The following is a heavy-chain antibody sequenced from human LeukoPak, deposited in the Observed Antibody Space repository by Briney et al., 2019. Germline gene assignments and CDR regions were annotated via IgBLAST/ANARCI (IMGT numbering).Heavy chain of an antibody. CDR3: AKSYYDFWSGYYQTFDY. CDR1: GFTFSSYS. D-gene: IGHD3-3*01. V-gene: IGHV3-21*01. Sequence: GGSLRLSCAASGFTFSSYSMNWVRQAPGKGLEWVSSIRSSSSYIYYADSVKGRFTISRDNSKNTLYLQMSSLRAEDTAVYYCAKSYYDFWSGYYQTFDYWGQGTLVTVSS. CDR2: IRSSSSYI. J-gene: IGHJ4*02.